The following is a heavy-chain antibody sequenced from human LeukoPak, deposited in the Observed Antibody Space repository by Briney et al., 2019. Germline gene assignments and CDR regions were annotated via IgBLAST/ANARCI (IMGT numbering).Heavy chain of an antibody. CDR2: IAYEGSNK. CDR3: ARKKSPTASFDY. Sequence: GGSLRLSWAPAGFTFSSYAMHWVRQAPGKGREWVAVIAYEGSNKYYAHSGEGRFTLSRHNSKNTLSLQMNTLRAEDAAVYYCARKKSPTASFDYGGQATLVPVS. V-gene: IGHV3-30-3*01. CDR1: GFTFSSYA. J-gene: IGHJ4*02.